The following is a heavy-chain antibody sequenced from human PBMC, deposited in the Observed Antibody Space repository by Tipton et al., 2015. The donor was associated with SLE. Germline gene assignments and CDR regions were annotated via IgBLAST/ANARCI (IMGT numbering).Heavy chain of an antibody. V-gene: IGHV4-39*07. CDR2: INDRGST. Sequence: TLSLTCTVSGGSISSGSYFWGWIRQPPGKGLEWIGQINDRGSTNYNPSLKSRVTISVDTSKNQFSLKLTSVTAADTAVYYCARRKSGYRWGMDVWGQGTTVNVSS. J-gene: IGHJ6*02. D-gene: IGHD3-3*01. CDR1: GGSISSGSYF. CDR3: ARRKSGYRWGMDV.